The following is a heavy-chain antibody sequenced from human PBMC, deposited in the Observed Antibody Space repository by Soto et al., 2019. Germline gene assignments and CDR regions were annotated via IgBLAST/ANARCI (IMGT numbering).Heavy chain of an antibody. CDR3: ASVTVMEFFYYYYGMDV. CDR2: ISSSSSYI. J-gene: IGHJ6*02. V-gene: IGHV3-21*01. Sequence: PGGSLRLSCAASGFTFSSYSMNWVRQAPGTGLEWVSSISSSSSYIYYADSVKGRFTISRDNAKNSLYLQMNSLRAEETAVYYCASVTVMEFFYYYYGMDVWGQGTTVTVSS. CDR1: GFTFSSYS. D-gene: IGHD4-17*01.